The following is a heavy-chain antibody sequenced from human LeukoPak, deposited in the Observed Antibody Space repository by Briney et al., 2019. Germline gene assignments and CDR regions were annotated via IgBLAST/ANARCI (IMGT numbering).Heavy chain of an antibody. CDR1: GGSISSYY. Sequence: SETLSLTCTVSGGSISSYYWSWIRQPPGKGLEWIGYIYYSGSTNYNPSLKSRVTISVDTSKNQFSLKLSSVTAADTAVYYCARHSSEGGSYYSSYFDYWGQGTLVTVSS. D-gene: IGHD1-26*01. V-gene: IGHV4-59*08. CDR2: IYYSGST. J-gene: IGHJ4*02. CDR3: ARHSSEGGSYYSSYFDY.